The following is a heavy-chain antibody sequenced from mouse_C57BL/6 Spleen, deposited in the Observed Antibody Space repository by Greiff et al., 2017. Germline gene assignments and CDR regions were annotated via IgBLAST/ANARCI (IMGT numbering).Heavy chain of an antibody. Sequence: QVQLKASGPGLVAPSQSLSITCTVSGFSLTSYAISWVRQPPGKGLEWLGVIWTGGGTNYNSALKSRLSISKDNSKSQVFLKMNSLQTDDTARYYCASSFITTVGGSAMDYWGQGTSVTVSS. CDR2: IWTGGGT. V-gene: IGHV2-9-1*01. J-gene: IGHJ4*01. CDR3: ASSFITTVGGSAMDY. CDR1: GFSLTSYA. D-gene: IGHD1-1*01.